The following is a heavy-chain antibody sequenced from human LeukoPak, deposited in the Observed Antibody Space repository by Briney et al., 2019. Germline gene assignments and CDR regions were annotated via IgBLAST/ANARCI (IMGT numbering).Heavy chain of an antibody. J-gene: IGHJ3*02. CDR3: ARVLGVIVLDAFDI. Sequence: ASVTVSCKASGYTFTGYYMHWVRQAPGPGLEWMGWINPNSGGTNYAQKFQGRVTMTRDTSISTAYMELSRLRSDDTAVYYCARVLGVIVLDAFDIWGQGTMVTVSS. CDR1: GYTFTGYY. V-gene: IGHV1-2*02. CDR2: INPNSGGT. D-gene: IGHD3-16*02.